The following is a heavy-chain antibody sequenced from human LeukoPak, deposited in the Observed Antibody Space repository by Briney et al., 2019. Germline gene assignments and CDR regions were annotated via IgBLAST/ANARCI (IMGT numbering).Heavy chain of an antibody. CDR2: ISGSGGST. D-gene: IGHD1-26*01. CDR1: GFTVSSSYA. V-gene: IGHV3-23*01. Sequence: GGSLRLSCAASGFTVSSSYAMSWFRQAPGKGLEWVSAISGSGGSTYYADSVKGRFTISRDNSKNTLYLQMNSLRAEDTAVYYCAKDLLIGGSYGKPIDYWGQGTLVTVSS. J-gene: IGHJ4*02. CDR3: AKDLLIGGSYGKPIDY.